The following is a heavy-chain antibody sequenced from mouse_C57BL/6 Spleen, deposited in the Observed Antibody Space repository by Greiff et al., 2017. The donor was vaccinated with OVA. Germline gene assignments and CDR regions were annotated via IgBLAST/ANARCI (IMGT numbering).Heavy chain of an antibody. CDR1: GYTFTSYW. CDR2: IHPSDSDT. D-gene: IGHD3-2*02. V-gene: IGHV1-74*01. Sequence: VKLQQPGAELVKPGASVKVSCKASGYTFTSYWMHWVKQRPGQGLEWIGRIHPSDSDTNYNQKFKGKATLTVDKSSSTAYMQLSSLTSEDSAVYYCAGSGYLYAMDYWGQGTSVTVSS. J-gene: IGHJ4*01. CDR3: AGSGYLYAMDY.